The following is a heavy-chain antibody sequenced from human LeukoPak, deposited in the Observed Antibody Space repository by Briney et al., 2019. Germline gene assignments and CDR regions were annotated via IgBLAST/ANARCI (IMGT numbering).Heavy chain of an antibody. CDR1: GGSISSGGYS. Sequence: PSETLSLTCAVSGGSISSGGYSWSWIRQPPGQGLEWIRYIYYSGSTYYNPSLKSRVTISVETSKNQFSLKLSSVTAADTAVYYCARDDGRTYCSGGSCYSGAFDIWGQGTMVTVSS. J-gene: IGHJ3*02. CDR3: ARDDGRTYCSGGSCYSGAFDI. CDR2: IYYSGST. V-gene: IGHV4-30-4*07. D-gene: IGHD2-15*01.